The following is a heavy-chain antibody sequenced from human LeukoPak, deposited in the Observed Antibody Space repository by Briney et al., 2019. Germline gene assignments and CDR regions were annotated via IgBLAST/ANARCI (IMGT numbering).Heavy chain of an antibody. Sequence: SRTPACPLAAPSLTSNAIGCVSPVPGKGLEWVAGVTSDGVNTGNVDTVNAHFAISRDNTKSSLFLHMASLRPQNTTLYYCVRYSFSSSTTRCSLEDRFDPWGQGTLVTVSS. V-gene: IGHV3-20*04. CDR1: APSLTSNA. CDR2: VTSDGVNT. J-gene: IGHJ5*02. D-gene: IGHD2-2*01. CDR3: VRYSFSSSTTRCSLEDRFDP.